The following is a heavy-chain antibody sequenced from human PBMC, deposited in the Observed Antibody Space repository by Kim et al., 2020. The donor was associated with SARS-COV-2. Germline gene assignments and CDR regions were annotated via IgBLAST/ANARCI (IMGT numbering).Heavy chain of an antibody. CDR3: AKGARVFGIDV. V-gene: IGHV3-23*01. Sequence: RTFCANSVKGRFSISRDNSRNTVYLQMNSLRVDDTALYYCAKGARVFGIDVWGQGTTVTVSS. CDR2: RT. J-gene: IGHJ6*02. D-gene: IGHD6-13*01.